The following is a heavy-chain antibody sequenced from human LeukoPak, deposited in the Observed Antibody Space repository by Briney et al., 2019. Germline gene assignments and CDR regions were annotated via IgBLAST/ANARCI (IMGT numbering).Heavy chain of an antibody. CDR1: GFTFSSYE. V-gene: IGHV3-48*03. Sequence: PGGSLRLSCAASGFTFSSYEMNWVRQAPGKGLEWVSYISSSGSTIYYADSVKGRFTISRDNSKNTLYLQMNSLRAEDTAVYYCARGGITFGGVIVHYYMDVWGKGTTVTVSS. CDR2: ISSSGSTI. CDR3: ARGGITFGGVIVHYYMDV. J-gene: IGHJ6*03. D-gene: IGHD3-16*02.